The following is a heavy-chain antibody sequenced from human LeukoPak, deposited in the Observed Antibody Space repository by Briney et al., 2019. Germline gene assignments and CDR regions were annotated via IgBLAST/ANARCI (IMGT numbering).Heavy chain of an antibody. D-gene: IGHD2-21*02. CDR2: ISGSGGNT. CDR3: AKAVRVTAIRTGFEY. J-gene: IGHJ4*02. V-gene: IGHV3-23*01. Sequence: GGSLRLSCAASGFTFSSYAMSWVRQAPGKGLEWVSAISGSGGNTYYADSVKGRFTISRDNSKNTLYLQMNSLRAEDTAVYYCAKAVRVTAIRTGFEYRGQGTQVTVSS. CDR1: GFTFSSYA.